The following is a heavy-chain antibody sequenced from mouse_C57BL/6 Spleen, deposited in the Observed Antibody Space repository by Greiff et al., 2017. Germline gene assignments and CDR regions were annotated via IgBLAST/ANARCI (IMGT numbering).Heavy chain of an antibody. D-gene: IGHD1-1*01. J-gene: IGHJ2*01. V-gene: IGHV1-69*01. Sequence: QVQLQQPGAELVMPGASVTLSCKASGYTFTSYWMHWVKQRPGQGLEWIGEIDPSDSYTNYNQKLKGKSTLTVDKSSSSAYMQLSSLTSEDSAVYYCARLNYGSPDYWGQGTTLTVSS. CDR2: IDPSDSYT. CDR1: GYTFTSYW. CDR3: ARLNYGSPDY.